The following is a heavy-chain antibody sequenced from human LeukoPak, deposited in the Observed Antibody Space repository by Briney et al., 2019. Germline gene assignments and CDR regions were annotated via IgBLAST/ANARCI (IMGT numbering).Heavy chain of an antibody. CDR2: ISWNSGSI. J-gene: IGHJ4*02. CDR3: AKDKGAAAGTFDY. D-gene: IGHD6-13*01. Sequence: GRSLRLSCAASGLTFDDYAMRWVRQAPGKGLEWVSGISWNSGSIGYADSVKGRFTISRDNAKNSLYLQMNSLRAEDTALHYCAKDKGAAAGTFDYWGQGTLVTVSS. CDR1: GLTFDDYA. V-gene: IGHV3-9*01.